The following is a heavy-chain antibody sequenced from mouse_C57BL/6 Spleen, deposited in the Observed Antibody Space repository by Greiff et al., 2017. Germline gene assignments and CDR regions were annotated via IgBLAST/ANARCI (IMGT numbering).Heavy chain of an antibody. D-gene: IGHD1-1*02. CDR1: GYTFTSYW. CDR3: AREGGGYYVDY. J-gene: IGHJ2*01. V-gene: IGHV1-64*01. Sequence: QVQLQHPGAELVKPGASVKLSCKASGYTFTSYWMHWVKQRPGQGLEWIGMIHPTGGSTNYNKKFKSKATLTVDKSSSTAYMQLSSLTSEDSAVYYCAREGGGYYVDYWGQGTTLTVSS. CDR2: IHPTGGST.